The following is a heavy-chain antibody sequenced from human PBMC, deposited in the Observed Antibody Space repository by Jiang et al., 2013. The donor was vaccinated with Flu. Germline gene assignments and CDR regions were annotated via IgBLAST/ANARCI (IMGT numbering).Heavy chain of an antibody. CDR3: ARAPLGFCDTTACYRYFDY. J-gene: IGHJ4*01. Sequence: PGLVKPSETLSLTCTVSGASVSSDSYYWSWIRQPPGKGLEWIGYINYSGRTNYNPSLKSRVTISVHTSKNQFSLKLSSVTAADTAVYFCARAPLGFCDTTACYRYFDYWGQ. CDR2: INYSGRT. D-gene: IGHD2-2*02. CDR1: GASVSSDSYY. V-gene: IGHV4-61*01.